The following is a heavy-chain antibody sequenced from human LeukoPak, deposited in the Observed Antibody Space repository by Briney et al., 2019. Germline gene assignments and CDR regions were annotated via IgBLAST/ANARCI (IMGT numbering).Heavy chain of an antibody. V-gene: IGHV1-2*02. CDR1: GYTFSGYY. CDR2: INSNSGGT. Sequence: ASVKVSCKASGYTFSGYYIHWVRQAPGQGLEWMGWINSNSGGTNYAQKFQGRVTMTRDTSISTAYMELSRLRSDDTAVYYCARGSYDPTYYYYYGMDVWGQGTTVTVSS. J-gene: IGHJ6*02. CDR3: ARGSYDPTYYYYYGMDV. D-gene: IGHD1-26*01.